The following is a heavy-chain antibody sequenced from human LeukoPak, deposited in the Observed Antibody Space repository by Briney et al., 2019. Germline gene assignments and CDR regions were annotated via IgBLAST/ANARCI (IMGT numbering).Heavy chain of an antibody. J-gene: IGHJ4*02. CDR1: GFTFSNYA. D-gene: IGHD2-15*01. CDR2: ITGSGGDA. V-gene: IGHV3-23*01. Sequence: PGGSLRLSCAASGFTFSNYAINWVRQAPGKGLEWVSSITGSGGDAYYADSVKGRFTISRDNSKNTLDLQMNSLRAEDTAVYYCAKGLKGCSGSSCYYFFDFWGQGAIITVSS. CDR3: AKGLKGCSGSSCYYFFDF.